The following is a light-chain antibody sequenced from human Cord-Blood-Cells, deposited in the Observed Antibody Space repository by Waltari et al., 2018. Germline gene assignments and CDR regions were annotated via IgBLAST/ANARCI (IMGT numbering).Light chain of an antibody. CDR1: SGHSSYA. CDR3: QTWGTGIQV. J-gene: IGLJ3*02. Sequence: QLVLTQSPSASASLGASVKLTCTLSSGHSSYAIALHHQQPEKGPRYLMRLNGDVSHSKGDGIPERCSGSSSGAERYLTISSLQSEGEADYYCQTWGTGIQVFGGGTKLTVL. V-gene: IGLV4-69*01. CDR2: LNGDVSH.